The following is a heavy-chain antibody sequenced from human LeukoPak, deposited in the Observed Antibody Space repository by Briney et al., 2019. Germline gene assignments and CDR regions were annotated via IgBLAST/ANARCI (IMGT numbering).Heavy chain of an antibody. V-gene: IGHV4-59*10. CDR2: LYTSGST. CDR3: ASGSGSYSHWFDP. D-gene: IGHD3-10*01. CDR1: GGSFSDSY. Sequence: SETLSLTCAVYGGSFSDSYWSWIRQPAGKGLEWIGRLYTSGSTNYNPSLKSRVTMSVDTPKNQFSLKLTSVTAADTAVYYCASGSGSYSHWFDPWGQGILVTVSS. J-gene: IGHJ5*02.